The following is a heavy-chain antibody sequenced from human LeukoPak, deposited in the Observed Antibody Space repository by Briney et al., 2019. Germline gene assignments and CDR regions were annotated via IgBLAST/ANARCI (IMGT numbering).Heavy chain of an antibody. CDR3: AKGPRTYYYDSSGPGFLDY. D-gene: IGHD3-22*01. CDR2: ISRGGTT. V-gene: IGHV3-66*01. Sequence: GGSLRLSCAASGFTVSSNYMSWVRQAPGRGLEWVSVISRGGTTYYADSVKGRFTISRDNSKNTLYLQMNSLRAEDTAVYYCAKGPRTYYYDSSGPGFLDYWGQGTLVTVSS. CDR1: GFTVSSNY. J-gene: IGHJ4*02.